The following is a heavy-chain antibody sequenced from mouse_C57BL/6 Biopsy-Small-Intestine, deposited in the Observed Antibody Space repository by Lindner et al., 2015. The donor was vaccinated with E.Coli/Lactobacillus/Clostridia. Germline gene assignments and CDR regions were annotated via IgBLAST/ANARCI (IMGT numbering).Heavy chain of an antibody. D-gene: IGHD1-1*01. CDR1: GYTFTSYG. J-gene: IGHJ4*01. CDR2: IYIGNGYT. Sequence: VQLQESGAELVRPGSSVKMSCKTSGYTFTSYGINWVKQRPGQGLEWIGYIYIGNGYTEYNEKFKGKATLTVDKSSSTAYMELRSLTSEDSAVYYCARGLLRYAMDYWGQGTSVTVSS. V-gene: IGHV1-58*01. CDR3: ARGLLRYAMDY.